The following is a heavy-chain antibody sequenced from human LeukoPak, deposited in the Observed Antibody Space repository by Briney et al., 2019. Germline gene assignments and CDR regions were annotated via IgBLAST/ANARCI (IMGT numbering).Heavy chain of an antibody. V-gene: IGHV1-18*01. CDR2: ISAYNGNT. Sequence: ASVKVSCKASGYTFTSYGISWVRQAPGQGLEWMGWISAYNGNTNYAQKLQGRVTMTTDTSTSTAYMELRSLRSDDTAVYYCARDQVVVRGVSPRNYYYYGMDVWGQGTTVTVSS. D-gene: IGHD3-10*01. J-gene: IGHJ6*02. CDR1: GYTFTSYG. CDR3: ARDQVVVRGVSPRNYYYYGMDV.